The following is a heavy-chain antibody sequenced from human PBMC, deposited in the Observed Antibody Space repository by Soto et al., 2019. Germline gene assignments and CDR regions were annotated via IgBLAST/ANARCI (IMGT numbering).Heavy chain of an antibody. CDR2: ISGSGGST. J-gene: IGHJ4*02. CDR1: GFTFSSYA. V-gene: IGHV3-23*01. D-gene: IGHD6-13*01. Sequence: PGGSLRLSCAASGFTFSSYAMSWVRQAPGKGLEWVSVISGSGGSTYYADSVKGRFTISRDNSKNTLYLQMNSLRAEDTAVYYCAKENGYSSSWFEFDYWGQGTLVTVSS. CDR3: AKENGYSSSWFEFDY.